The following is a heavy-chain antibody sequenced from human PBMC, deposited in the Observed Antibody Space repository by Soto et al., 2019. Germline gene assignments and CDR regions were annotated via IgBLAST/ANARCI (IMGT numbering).Heavy chain of an antibody. V-gene: IGHV3-74*01. Sequence: GGSLRLSCAASGLIFSNYKMHWVRQAPGKGLVWVSRINTDGSIIDYADSVKGRFTVSRDNAKNTLYLQMNSLRADDTAVYYCARDTDGLHDWGQGTLVTVSS. CDR3: ARDTDGLHD. CDR2: INTDGSII. CDR1: GLIFSNYK. J-gene: IGHJ4*02.